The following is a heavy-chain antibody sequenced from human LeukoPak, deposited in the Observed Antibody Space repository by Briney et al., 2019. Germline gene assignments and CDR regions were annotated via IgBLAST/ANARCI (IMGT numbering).Heavy chain of an antibody. CDR1: GFGISGFN. D-gene: IGHD3-3*01. Sequence: GGSLRLSCAASGFGISGFNLNWVRQAPGKGLEWVSSISSSGDFIYYADSVKGRFTISRDNAENSLYLQMNSLRAEDTAVYYCARVRGAISYSDYWGQGTLVTVSS. CDR3: ARVRGAISYSDY. V-gene: IGHV3-21*01. J-gene: IGHJ4*02. CDR2: ISSSGDFI.